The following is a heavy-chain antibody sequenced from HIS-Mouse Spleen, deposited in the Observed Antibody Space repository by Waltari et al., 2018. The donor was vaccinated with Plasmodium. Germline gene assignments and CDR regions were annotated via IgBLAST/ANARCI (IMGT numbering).Heavy chain of an antibody. D-gene: IGHD6-13*01. CDR1: GGSISSDY. Sequence: QVQLQESGPGLVKPSETLSLTCTVSGGSISSDYWSWIRPPPGKGLEWIGYIYYSGSTNYNPSLKSRVTISVDTSKNQSSLKLSSVTAADTAVYYCARHRYSSSWYSYWGQGTLVTVSS. CDR3: ARHRYSSSWYSY. J-gene: IGHJ4*02. CDR2: IYYSGST. V-gene: IGHV4-59*08.